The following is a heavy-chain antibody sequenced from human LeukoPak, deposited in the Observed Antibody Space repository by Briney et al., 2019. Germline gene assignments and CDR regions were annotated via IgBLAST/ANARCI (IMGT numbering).Heavy chain of an antibody. V-gene: IGHV1-2*02. D-gene: IGHD2-15*01. J-gene: IGHJ3*02. CDR3: ASGREYCSGGSCYSSDDAFDI. CDR1: GYSFTGYY. CDR2: INPNSGGT. Sequence: ASVKVSCKASGYSFTGYYMHWVQQAPGQGLEWMGWINPNSGGTNYAQKFQGRVTMTRDTSISTAYMELSRLRSDDTAVYYCASGREYCSGGSCYSSDDAFDIWGQGTMVTVSS.